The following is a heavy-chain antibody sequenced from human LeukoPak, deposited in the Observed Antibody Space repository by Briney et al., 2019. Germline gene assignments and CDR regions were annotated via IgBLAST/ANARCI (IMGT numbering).Heavy chain of an antibody. CDR1: GFTFRRYA. V-gene: IGHV3-23*01. D-gene: IGHD2-2*01. CDR3: AKVGARGCSSSTCFIY. CDR2: ISGSGDTT. J-gene: IGHJ4*02. Sequence: GGSLRLYCAASGFTFRRYAMSWVRQAPGKGLEWVSAISGSGDTTYYADSVKGRFTISRDNSKNTLYLQMNSLRPEDTAVYYCAKVGARGCSSSTCFIYWGQGTLVTVSS.